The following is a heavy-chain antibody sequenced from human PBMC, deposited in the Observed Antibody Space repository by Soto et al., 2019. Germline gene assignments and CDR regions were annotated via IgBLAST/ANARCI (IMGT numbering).Heavy chain of an antibody. D-gene: IGHD6-19*01. J-gene: IGHJ4*02. V-gene: IGHV3-9*01. CDR2: ISWNSGSI. CDR1: GFTFDDYA. Sequence: EVQLVESGGGLVQPGRSLRLSCAASGFTFDDYAMHWVRQAPGKGLEWVSGISWNSGSIGYADSVKGRFTISRDNANNSLYLQMNSLRAEDTALYYCAKDRGLVLSFYFDYWGQGTLVTVPS. CDR3: AKDRGLVLSFYFDY.